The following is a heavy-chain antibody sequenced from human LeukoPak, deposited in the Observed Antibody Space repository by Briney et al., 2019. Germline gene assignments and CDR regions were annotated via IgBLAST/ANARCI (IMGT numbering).Heavy chain of an antibody. V-gene: IGHV1-69*05. CDR1: GGTFSSYA. CDR2: IIPIFGTA. Sequence: SVTVSCKASGGTFSSYAISWVRQAPGQGLEWMGGIIPIFGTANYAQKFQGRATITTDESTSTAYMELSSLRSEDTAVYYCARAGGQLAFPFDPWGQGTLVTVSS. D-gene: IGHD6-6*01. CDR3: ARAGGQLAFPFDP. J-gene: IGHJ5*02.